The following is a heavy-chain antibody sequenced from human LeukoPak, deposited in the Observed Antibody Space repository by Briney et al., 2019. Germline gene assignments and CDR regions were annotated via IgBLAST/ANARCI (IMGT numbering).Heavy chain of an antibody. CDR1: GGTFSSYA. CDR3: ARAMVRGDYFDY. CDR2: IIPIFGTA. V-gene: IGHV1-69*13. Sequence: PRASVKVSCKASGGTFSSYAISWVRQAPGQGLEWMGGIIPIFGTANYAQKFQGRVTITADESTSTAYMELSSLRSEDTAVYYCARAMVRGDYFDYWGQGTLVTVSS. D-gene: IGHD3-10*01. J-gene: IGHJ4*02.